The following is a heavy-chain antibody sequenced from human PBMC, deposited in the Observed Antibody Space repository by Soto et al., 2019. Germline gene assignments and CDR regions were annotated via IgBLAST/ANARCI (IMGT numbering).Heavy chain of an antibody. D-gene: IGHD2-15*01. CDR2: ISSSGSTI. V-gene: IGHV3-11*01. J-gene: IGHJ6*03. CDR3: ARELRTPYCSGGSCYTRDYYYYMDV. CDR1: GITFSDYY. Sequence: QVQLVESGGGLVKPGGSLRLSCAASGITFSDYYMSWIRQAPGKGLEWVSYISSSGSTIYYADSVKGRFTISRDNAKNSLYLQMNSLRAEDTAVYYCARELRTPYCSGGSCYTRDYYYYMDVWGKGTTVTVSS.